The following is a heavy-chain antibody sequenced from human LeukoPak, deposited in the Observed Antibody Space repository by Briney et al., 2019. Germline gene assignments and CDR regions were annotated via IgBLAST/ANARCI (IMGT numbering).Heavy chain of an antibody. D-gene: IGHD1-1*01. CDR2: IGWNSGNI. CDR1: GLSFDDYA. V-gene: IGHV3-9*01. J-gene: IGHJ5*02. CDR3: AKGLSLEGGSTWKNNGFDA. Sequence: GRSLRLSCAASGLSFDDYAMHWVRQVPGKGLEWVSGIGWNSGNIGYVHSVKGRFTISRDNAKNSLYLQMNRLRVDDTALYFCAKGLSLEGGSTWKNNGFDAWGQGTVVIVS.